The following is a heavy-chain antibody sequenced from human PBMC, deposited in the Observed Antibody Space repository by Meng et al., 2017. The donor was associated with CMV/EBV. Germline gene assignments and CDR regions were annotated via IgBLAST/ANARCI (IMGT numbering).Heavy chain of an antibody. CDR1: GGTFSSYA. CDR2: IIPILGIA. V-gene: IGHV1-69*10. J-gene: IGHJ4*02. Sequence: SVKVSCKASGGTFSSYAISWVRQAPGQGLEWMGGIIPILGIANYAQKFQGRVTITADKSTSTDYMELSSLRSEDTAVYYCARDAGTFLAYRGYFDYWGQGTLVTVSS. D-gene: IGHD3-3*02. CDR3: ARDAGTFLAYRGYFDY.